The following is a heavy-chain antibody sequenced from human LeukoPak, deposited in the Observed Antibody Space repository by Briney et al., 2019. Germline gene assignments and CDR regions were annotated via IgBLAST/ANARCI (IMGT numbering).Heavy chain of an antibody. Sequence: PSETLSLTCTVSGGSISSGGHYWSWIRQPAGKGLEYLGRISSTGSTNYNPSLKDRVTMSVDTSKNQFSLRLISVTAADTAMYYCARAISGTNSRYFYFHMDVWGKGTTVTVSS. D-gene: IGHD3-3*01. J-gene: IGHJ6*03. CDR1: GGSISSGGHY. V-gene: IGHV4-61*02. CDR3: ARAISGTNSRYFYFHMDV. CDR2: ISSTGST.